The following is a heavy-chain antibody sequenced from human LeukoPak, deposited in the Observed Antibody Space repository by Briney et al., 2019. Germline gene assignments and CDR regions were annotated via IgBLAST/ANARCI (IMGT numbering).Heavy chain of an antibody. CDR1: GFTFSSYA. J-gene: IGHJ4*02. Sequence: PGGSLRLSCAASGFTFSSYAMSWVRQAPGKGLEWVSLIIDDGHTTSYADSVKGRLTISRDNSKNTLYLQMNSLRAEDTAVYYCARAIRSYYDSSGEFDYWGQGTLVTVSS. V-gene: IGHV3-23*01. CDR2: IIDDGHTT. CDR3: ARAIRSYYDSSGEFDY. D-gene: IGHD3-22*01.